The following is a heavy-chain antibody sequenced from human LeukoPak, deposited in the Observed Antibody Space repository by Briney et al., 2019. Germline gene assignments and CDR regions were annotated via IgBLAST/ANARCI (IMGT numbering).Heavy chain of an antibody. CDR3: AKDRAAMGDFDY. Sequence: QPGGSLRLSCAASGFTFNSYALTCVRQAPGKGLESVSTISGSGRSTFYAGSVKGRFTIYRDNSKNTLYLQMNSLRAEDTAVYYCAKDRAAMGDFDYWGQGTLVTVSS. CDR2: ISGSGRST. CDR1: GFTFNSYA. D-gene: IGHD5-18*01. V-gene: IGHV3-23*01. J-gene: IGHJ4*02.